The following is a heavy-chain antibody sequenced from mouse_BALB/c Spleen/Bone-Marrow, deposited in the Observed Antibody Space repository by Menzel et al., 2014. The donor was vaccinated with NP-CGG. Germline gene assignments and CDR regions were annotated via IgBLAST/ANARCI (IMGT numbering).Heavy chain of an antibody. CDR2: INPDSIMI. V-gene: IGHV4-1*02. CDR1: GFDFSRYW. Sequence: VQPGGSLKFSCAASGFDFSRYWMSWVRQAPGKGLEWIGEINPDSIMIIYTPSLKDKFIISRDNAKNTLYTQMRKVRSEDTALYYCARLVCDGYSDYWGQGTTLTVSS. J-gene: IGHJ2*01. D-gene: IGHD1-2*01. CDR3: ARLVCDGYSDY.